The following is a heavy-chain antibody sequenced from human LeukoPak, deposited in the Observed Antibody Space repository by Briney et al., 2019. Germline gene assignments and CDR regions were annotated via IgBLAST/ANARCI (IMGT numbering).Heavy chain of an antibody. D-gene: IGHD3-10*01. V-gene: IGHV4-39*01. CDR2: IYYSGTT. CDR3: ARRITMVRGVISSGHFDY. J-gene: IGHJ4*02. CDR1: GGSISSDNYY. Sequence: SETLSLTCTVSGGSISSDNYYWGWIRQPPGKGLEWIGSIYYSGTTYYNPSLKSRVTISVDTSKNQFSLKLSSVTAADTAVYYCARRITMVRGVISSGHFDYWGQGTLVTVSS.